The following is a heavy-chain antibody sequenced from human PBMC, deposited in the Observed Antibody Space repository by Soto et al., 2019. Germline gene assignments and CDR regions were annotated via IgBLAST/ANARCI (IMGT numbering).Heavy chain of an antibody. Sequence: PGGSLRLSCAASGFTFSSYCMHWVRQAPGKGLEWVAVISYDGSNKYYADSVKGRFTTSRDNSKNTLYLQMNSLRAEDTAVYYCAIGVVVAATYFQQWGQGTLVTVSS. V-gene: IGHV3-30*03. J-gene: IGHJ1*01. CDR2: ISYDGSNK. CDR3: AIGVVVAATYFQQ. CDR1: GFTFSSYC. D-gene: IGHD2-15*01.